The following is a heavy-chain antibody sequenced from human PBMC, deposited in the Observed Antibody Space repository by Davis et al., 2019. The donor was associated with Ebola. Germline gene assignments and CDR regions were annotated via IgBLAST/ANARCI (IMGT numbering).Heavy chain of an antibody. D-gene: IGHD6-13*01. CDR3: AKFSRAGESD. CDR1: GFTFGSYG. J-gene: IGHJ4*02. Sequence: GGSLRPSCAASGFTFGSYGMTWVRQAPGKGLEWVANIRPDGSEEQYVDSLKGRITISRDNAKNSLYLQVNSLRDEDTAVYYCAKFSRAGESDWGQGTLVTVSS. CDR2: IRPDGSEE. V-gene: IGHV3-7*03.